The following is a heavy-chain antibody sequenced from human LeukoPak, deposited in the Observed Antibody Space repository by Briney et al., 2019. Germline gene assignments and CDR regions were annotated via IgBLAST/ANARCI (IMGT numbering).Heavy chain of an antibody. CDR3: ARGVGSSWTLYYFDY. Sequence: ASVTVSCKASGYTFTSYDINWVRQATGQGLEWMGWMNPNSGNTGYAQKFQGRVTMTRNTSISTAYMEPSSLRSEDTAVYYCARGVGSSWTLYYFDYWGQGTLVTVSS. V-gene: IGHV1-8*01. CDR1: GYTFTSYD. J-gene: IGHJ4*02. CDR2: MNPNSGNT. D-gene: IGHD6-13*01.